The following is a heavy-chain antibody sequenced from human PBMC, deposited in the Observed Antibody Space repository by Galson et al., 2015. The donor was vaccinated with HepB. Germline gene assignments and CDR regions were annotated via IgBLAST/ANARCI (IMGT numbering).Heavy chain of an antibody. Sequence: SLRLSCAASGFTFSNYWMSWVRQAPGKGLEWVANIKQDGSDKYYLDSVKGRFTISRDNAKNSMYMQMNSLRAEDTAVYYCAREMHFGDDFWSGSEDVWGQGTTVTVSS. J-gene: IGHJ6*02. V-gene: IGHV3-7*03. CDR3: AREMHFGDDFWSGSEDV. CDR2: IKQDGSDK. D-gene: IGHD3-3*01. CDR1: GFTFSNYW.